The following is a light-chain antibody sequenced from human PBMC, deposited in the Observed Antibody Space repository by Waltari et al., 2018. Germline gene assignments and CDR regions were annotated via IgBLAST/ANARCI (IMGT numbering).Light chain of an antibody. V-gene: IGKV2D-29*02. CDR1: QSLLHSNGNTY. CDR2: KVT. Sequence: DIVMTQTPLSLPVTPGEPASISSRSSQSLLHSNGNTYLHWYLQKPGQSPRLLIYKVTNRESGVPDRFSGSGSGTDFTLKSSRVEPEDVGVYYCMQSTKDRTFGQGTKVEIK. J-gene: IGKJ1*01. CDR3: MQSTKDRT.